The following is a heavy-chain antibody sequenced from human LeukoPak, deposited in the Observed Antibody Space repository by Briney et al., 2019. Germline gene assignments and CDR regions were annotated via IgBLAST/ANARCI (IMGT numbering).Heavy chain of an antibody. CDR1: GISFARQA. J-gene: IGHJ6*02. CDR3: ARGDQWRAGGPTTQGFYYYGMDV. D-gene: IGHD6-19*01. Sequence: GSLKLSRAAPGISFARQAPPRVRRPPGRGPEWVALLSHDARDKYYAESVKGRFTISRDNSMNRLYLQMNSLRVEDTAVYFCARGDQWRAGGPTTQGFYYYGMDVWGPGTTV. CDR2: LSHDARDK. V-gene: IGHV3-30*04.